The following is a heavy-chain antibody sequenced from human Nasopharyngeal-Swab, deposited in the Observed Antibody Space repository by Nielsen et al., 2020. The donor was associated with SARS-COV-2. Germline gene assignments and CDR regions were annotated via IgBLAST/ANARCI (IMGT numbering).Heavy chain of an antibody. D-gene: IGHD3-22*01. J-gene: IGHJ6*03. V-gene: IGHV3-49*04. CDR1: GFTFGNYS. CDR3: TSQTYYYDSSETLYYYYMDV. Sequence: GGSLRLSCTGSGFTFGNYSMNWVRQAPGQGLEWVGFIRSKTYGETTDYAASVKGRFTISRDDSKSIAYLQMNSLRTEDTAVYYCTSQTYYYDSSETLYYYYMDVWGKGTTVTVSS. CDR2: IRSKTYGETT.